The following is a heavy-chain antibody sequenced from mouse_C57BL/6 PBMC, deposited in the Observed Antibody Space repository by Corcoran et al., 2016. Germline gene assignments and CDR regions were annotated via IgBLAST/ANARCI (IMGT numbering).Heavy chain of an antibody. J-gene: IGHJ2*01. V-gene: IGHV1-85*01. D-gene: IGHD1-1*01. CDR3: ARGGYYYGRGAQVFDY. Sequence: QVQLQQSGAELARPGASVKLSCKASGYTFTSYGISWVKQRPGQGLEWIGWIYPRDGSTKYNEKFKGKATLTVDTSSSTAYMELHSLTSEDSAVYFCARGGYYYGRGAQVFDYWGQGTTLTVSS. CDR1: GYTFTSYG. CDR2: IYPRDGST.